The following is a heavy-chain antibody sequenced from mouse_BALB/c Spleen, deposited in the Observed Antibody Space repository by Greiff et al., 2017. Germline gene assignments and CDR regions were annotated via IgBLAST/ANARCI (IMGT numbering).Heavy chain of an antibody. V-gene: IGHV14-3*02. J-gene: IGHJ3*01. CDR1: GFTFKDSC. CDR2: IDTANGNT. Sequence: VQLQESGAGLVQPGASVKFSCTASGFTFKDSCMHWVKQTPEQGLEWIGRIDTANGNTNYDPKFQGKATITADTSSNTAYLQLSSLTSEDTAVYYCALAKAYWGQGTLVTVSA. CDR3: ALAKAY.